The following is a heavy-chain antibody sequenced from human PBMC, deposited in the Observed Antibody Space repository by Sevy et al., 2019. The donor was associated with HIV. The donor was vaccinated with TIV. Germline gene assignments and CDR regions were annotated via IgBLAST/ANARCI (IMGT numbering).Heavy chain of an antibody. CDR1: GGTFSSYA. V-gene: IGHV1-69*13. CDR3: ARKATDWFDP. D-gene: IGHD1-26*01. Sequence: ASVKVSCKASGGTFSSYAISWVRQAPGQGLEWMGGIIPIFGTANYAQKFQGRVTITGDESTSTAYMELSSLRSEDTAVYYCARKATDWFDPWGQGTLVTVSS. J-gene: IGHJ5*02. CDR2: IIPIFGTA.